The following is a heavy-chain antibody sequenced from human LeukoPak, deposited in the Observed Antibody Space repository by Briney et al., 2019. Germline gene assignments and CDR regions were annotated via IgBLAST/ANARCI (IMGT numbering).Heavy chain of an antibody. J-gene: IGHJ4*02. CDR1: GGSISSSY. CDR2: VYASGTT. CDR3: ARDPNSAL. Sequence: SETLSLTCTVSGGSISSSYWSWIRHPAGKGLERIGRVYASGTTNYNPSLKSRVTMSIDTSRNQFSLNLTSVTAADTAMYYCARDPNSALWGQGTLVTVSS. V-gene: IGHV4-4*07. D-gene: IGHD4-23*01.